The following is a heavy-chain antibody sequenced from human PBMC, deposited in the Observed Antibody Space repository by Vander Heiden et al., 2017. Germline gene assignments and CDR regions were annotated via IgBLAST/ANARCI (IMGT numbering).Heavy chain of an antibody. V-gene: IGHV1-8*01. CDR2: MDPKTGNT. CDR3: ARYCSSTSCYKFDS. CDR1: GYTFSNYE. D-gene: IGHD2-2*01. Sequence: QAQLVQSGAEVKKPGASVQVSCKASGYTFSNYEINWVRQAAGQGLEWVGWMDPKTGNTGYAQKFQGRVTMTRNTSITTAYMEVTRLTSEDTAVYYCARYCSSTSCYKFDSWGQGTLVSVSS. J-gene: IGHJ4*02.